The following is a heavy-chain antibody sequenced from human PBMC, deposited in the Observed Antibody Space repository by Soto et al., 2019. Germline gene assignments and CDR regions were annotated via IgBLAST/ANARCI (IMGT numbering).Heavy chain of an antibody. CDR3: AKDRVGGTFYTPLGF. J-gene: IGHJ4*02. CDR2: ITYYGSNK. Sequence: VGSLRLSCQASCFNCDTYCMLLVSQAPGKGLEWVAVITYYGSNKYYADSVKGRFTISRDNSKNTLSLHLNTLKPEDTAVYHCAKDRVGGTFYTPLGFWGQGTLVNVSA. CDR1: CFNCDTYC. V-gene: IGHV3-30*18. D-gene: IGHD1-7*01.